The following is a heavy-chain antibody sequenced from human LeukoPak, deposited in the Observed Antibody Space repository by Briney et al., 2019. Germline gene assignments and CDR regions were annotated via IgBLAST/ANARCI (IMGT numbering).Heavy chain of an antibody. CDR2: IYYSGST. Sequence: SETLSLTCTVSGGSISSSSYYWGWIRQPPGKGLEWIGSIYYSGSTYYNPSLKSRVTISVDTSKNQFSLKLSSVTAADTAVYYCARGHHTAMNHDYWGQGTLVTVSS. CDR1: GGSISSSSYY. J-gene: IGHJ4*02. V-gene: IGHV4-39*07. D-gene: IGHD5-18*01. CDR3: ARGHHTAMNHDY.